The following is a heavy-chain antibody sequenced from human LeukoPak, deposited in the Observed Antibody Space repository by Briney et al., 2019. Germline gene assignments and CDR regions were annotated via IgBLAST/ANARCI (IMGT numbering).Heavy chain of an antibody. Sequence: GGSLSLSCAASGFTFSSYAMSWVRQAPGKGLEWVPVISGSGGNTYYADSVKGRFTISRDNSKNTLYLQMNSLRAEDTAVYYCAKDQGTGIAAAGTSHYWGQGTLVTVSS. CDR2: ISGSGGNT. J-gene: IGHJ4*02. D-gene: IGHD6-13*01. CDR1: GFTFSSYA. V-gene: IGHV3-23*01. CDR3: AKDQGTGIAAAGTSHY.